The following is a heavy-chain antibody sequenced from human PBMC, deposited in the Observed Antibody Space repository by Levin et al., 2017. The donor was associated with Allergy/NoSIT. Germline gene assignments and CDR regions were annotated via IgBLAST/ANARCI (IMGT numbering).Heavy chain of an antibody. J-gene: IGHJ5*02. V-gene: IGHV4-61*01. CDR2: ICYTGST. CDR3: AREGRDSSGYNGWFDP. CDR1: GGSIGSDTYC. Sequence: SETLSLTCAVSGGSIGSDTYCWSWIRQPPGRGLEWIGYICYTGSTNYSSSLKSRVTISGDTSRTQFFLTLTSVTAADTAVYYCAREGRDSSGYNGWFDPWGRGTLVTVSS. D-gene: IGHD3-22*01.